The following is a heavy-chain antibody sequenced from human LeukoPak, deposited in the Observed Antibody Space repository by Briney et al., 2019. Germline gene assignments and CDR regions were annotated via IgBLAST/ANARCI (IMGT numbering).Heavy chain of an antibody. V-gene: IGHV1-69*05. CDR3: ARGVSGYQGYYNMDV. CDR2: IIPIFGTA. J-gene: IGHJ6*03. CDR1: GGTFSSYA. D-gene: IGHD3-22*01. Sequence: SVKVSCKASGGTFSSYAINWVRQAPGQGLEWVGGIIPIFGTANYAKKFQGRVTITTDESTSTAYMELSSLRSEDTAVYYCARGVSGYQGYYNMDVWDKGTTVTVSS.